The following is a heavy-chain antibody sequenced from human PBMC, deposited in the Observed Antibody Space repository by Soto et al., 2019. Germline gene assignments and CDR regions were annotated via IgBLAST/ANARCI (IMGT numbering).Heavy chain of an antibody. V-gene: IGHV3-30-3*01. J-gene: IGHJ6*02. D-gene: IGHD6-19*01. CDR1: GFTFSSYA. Sequence: QVQLVESGGGVVQPGRSLRLSCAASGFTFSSYAMHWVRQAPGKGLEWVAVISYDGSNKYYADSVKGRFTISRDNSKNTLYLQMNSLRAEDTAVYYCAREGTAVAGTLSDYYYGMDVWGQGTTVTVSS. CDR2: ISYDGSNK. CDR3: AREGTAVAGTLSDYYYGMDV.